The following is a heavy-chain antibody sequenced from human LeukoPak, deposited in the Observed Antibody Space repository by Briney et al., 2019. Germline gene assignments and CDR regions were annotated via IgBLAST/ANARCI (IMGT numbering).Heavy chain of an antibody. CDR3: ARWNVDTAMAKKSTLGAFDI. Sequence: GGSLRLSCAASGFTFSSYAMHWVRQAPGKGLEWVAVISYDGSNKYYADSVKGRFTISRDNSKNTLYLQMNSLRAEDTAVYYCARWNVDTAMAKKSTLGAFDIWGQGTMVTVSS. CDR1: GFTFSSYA. V-gene: IGHV3-30-3*01. D-gene: IGHD5-18*01. CDR2: ISYDGSNK. J-gene: IGHJ3*02.